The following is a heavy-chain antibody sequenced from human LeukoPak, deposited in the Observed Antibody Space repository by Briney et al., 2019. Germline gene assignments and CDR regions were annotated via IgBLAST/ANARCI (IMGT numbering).Heavy chain of an antibody. CDR3: AREGNRRRNIVVVTAVDAFDI. V-gene: IGHV3-20*04. CDR1: GFTFDDYG. J-gene: IGHJ3*02. D-gene: IGHD2-21*02. Sequence: RSGGSLRLSCAASGFTFDDYGMSWVRQAPGKGLEWVSGINWNGGSTAYADSVKGRFTISRDNAKNSLYLQMNSLRAEDTAVYYCAREGNRRRNIVVVTAVDAFDIWGQGTMVTVSS. CDR2: INWNGGST.